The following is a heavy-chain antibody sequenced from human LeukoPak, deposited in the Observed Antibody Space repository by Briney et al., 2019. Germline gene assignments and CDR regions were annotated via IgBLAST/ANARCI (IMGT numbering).Heavy chain of an antibody. CDR3: AKGRRDGYNSGPRGDI. CDR2: ITGSGGST. CDR1: GFTVSSNY. V-gene: IGHV3-23*01. D-gene: IGHD5-24*01. Sequence: PGGSLRLSCAASGFTVSSNYMSWVRQAPGKGLEWVSAITGSGGSTYYADSVKGRFTISRDNSKNTLYLQMNSLRAEDTAVYYCAKGRRDGYNSGPRGDIWGQGTMVTVSS. J-gene: IGHJ3*02.